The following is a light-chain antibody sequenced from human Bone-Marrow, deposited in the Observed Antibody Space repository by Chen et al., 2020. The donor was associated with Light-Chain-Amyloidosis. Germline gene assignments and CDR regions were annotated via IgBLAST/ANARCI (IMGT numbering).Light chain of an antibody. CDR2: GKN. Sequence: SSELTQDPAVSVALGQTVRITCQGDSLRSYFRSWYPQTPGQAPVLVIDGKNTRPTGIPDRCSGSSSGNTASMTITGAQAEDEADYCCSYRGSSGNQIFGGGTKLTVL. CDR1: SLRSYF. CDR3: SYRGSSGNQI. V-gene: IGLV3-19*01. J-gene: IGLJ2*01.